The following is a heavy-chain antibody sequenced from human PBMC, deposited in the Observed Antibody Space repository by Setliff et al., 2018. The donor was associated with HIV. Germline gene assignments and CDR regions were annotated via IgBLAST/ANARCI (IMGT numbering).Heavy chain of an antibody. CDR2: ISPDNGNT. CDR1: GYTFVDYY. D-gene: IGHD3-10*01. CDR3: ARDRDLLWFGETAFDI. V-gene: IGHV1-2*02. Sequence: ASVKVSCKASGYTFVDYYIHWVRQAPGQGLEWMGWISPDNGNTRISQRFRGSVTMTRDRSINTAYMELSRLRSDDTAVYYCARDRDLLWFGETAFDIWGQGAMVTVSS. J-gene: IGHJ3*02.